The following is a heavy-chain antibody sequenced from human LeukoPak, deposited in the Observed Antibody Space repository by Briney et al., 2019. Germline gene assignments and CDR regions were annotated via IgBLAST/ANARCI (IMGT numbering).Heavy chain of an antibody. V-gene: IGHV3-23*01. CDR3: ARAGDYDYVWGSYREYYYYYGMDV. CDR2: ISGSGGST. CDR1: GFTFSSYA. J-gene: IGHJ6*02. Sequence: GGSLRLSCAASGFTFSSYAMSWVRQAPGKGLEWVSAISGSGGSTYYADSVKGRFTISRDNSKNTLYLQMNSLRAEDTAVYCCARAGDYDYVWGSYREYYYYYGMDVWGQGTTVTVSS. D-gene: IGHD3-16*02.